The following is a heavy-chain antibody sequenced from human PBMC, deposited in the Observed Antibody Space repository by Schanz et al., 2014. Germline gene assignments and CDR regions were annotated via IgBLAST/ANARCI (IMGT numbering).Heavy chain of an antibody. CDR1: GFTFSDYY. CDR3: ARRITGTHHNPYYHGMDV. Sequence: QVQLEESGGGLVTPGGSLRLSCAASGFTFSDYYMSWIRQAPGKGLECISYISSRGTTIYYADSVKGRFTISRDNAENSLYLQMSSLRAEDTAVYYCARRITGTHHNPYYHGMDVWGQGVLVTVSS. V-gene: IGHV3-11*01. J-gene: IGHJ6*02. D-gene: IGHD1-20*01. CDR2: ISSRGTTI.